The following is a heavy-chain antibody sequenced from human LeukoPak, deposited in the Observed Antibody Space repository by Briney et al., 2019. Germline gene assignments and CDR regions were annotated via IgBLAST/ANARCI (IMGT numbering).Heavy chain of an antibody. CDR2: ISSSSRYI. D-gene: IGHD5-18*01. CDR1: GFTFSSYS. J-gene: IGHJ4*02. V-gene: IGHV3-21*04. Sequence: PGGSLRLSCAASGFTFSSYSMNWVRQAPGKGLEWVSSISSSSRYIYYADSVKGRFTISRDNSKNTLYLQMNSLRAEDTAVYYCAGENSGYSYGERVDYFDYWGQGTLVTVSS. CDR3: AGENSGYSYGERVDYFDY.